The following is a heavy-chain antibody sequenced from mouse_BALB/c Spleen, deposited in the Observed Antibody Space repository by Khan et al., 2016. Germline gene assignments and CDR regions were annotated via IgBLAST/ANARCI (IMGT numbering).Heavy chain of an antibody. D-gene: IGHD2-10*02. CDR1: GFTFSGFW. J-gene: IGHJ1*01. CDR3: MRDGYGNYDWYFDV. CDR2: INSDGSAI. V-gene: IGHV11-2*02. Sequence: EVQLVETGGGLVQPGGSRGLSCEGSGFTFSGFWMSWVRQTPGKTLEWIGDINSDGSAINYAPSIKDRFTIFRDNDKSTLYLQMSNVRSEDTATYFCMRDGYGNYDWYFDVWGAGTTVTVSS.